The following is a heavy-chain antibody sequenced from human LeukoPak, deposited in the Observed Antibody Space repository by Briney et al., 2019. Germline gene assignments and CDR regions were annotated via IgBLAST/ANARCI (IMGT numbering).Heavy chain of an antibody. CDR2: INHRGSA. D-gene: IGHD6-19*01. CDR3: ARGVVAGSLGDYYYYMDA. Sequence: SETLSLTCAVYGGSFSGHYWTWIRQSPGKALEWVGEINHRGSAHYAPSLRSRVTISVDTAKNQFSLRLNSVTAADTAVYYCARGVVAGSLGDYYYYMDAWGRGTTVTVSS. V-gene: IGHV4-34*01. J-gene: IGHJ6*03. CDR1: GGSFSGHY.